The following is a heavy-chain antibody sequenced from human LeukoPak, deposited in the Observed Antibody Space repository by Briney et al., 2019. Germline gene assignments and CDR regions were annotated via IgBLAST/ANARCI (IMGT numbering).Heavy chain of an antibody. Sequence: GRSLRLSCAASGFTLSSYAMHWVRQAPGKGLEWVAVISYDGSNKYYADSVKGRFTISRDNSKNTLYLQMNSLRAEDTAVYYCARDSSDVRSLIAHWGQGTLVTVSS. CDR2: ISYDGSNK. V-gene: IGHV3-30-3*01. D-gene: IGHD3-10*02. CDR1: GFTLSSYA. CDR3: ARDSSDVRSLIAH. J-gene: IGHJ1*01.